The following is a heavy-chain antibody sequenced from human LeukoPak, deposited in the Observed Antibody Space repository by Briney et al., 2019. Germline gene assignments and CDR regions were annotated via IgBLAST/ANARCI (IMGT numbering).Heavy chain of an antibody. V-gene: IGHV3-7*03. CDR1: GFTFSSYS. D-gene: IGHD6-13*01. Sequence: GGSLRLSCAASGFTFSSYSMNWVRQAPGKGLEWVANIKGDGGEKYYVDYVKGRFTVSRDNAKKSLYLQMNSLRAEDTAVYYCARDRAIAAAGSLYWGQGTLVIVSS. CDR3: ARDRAIAAAGSLY. J-gene: IGHJ4*02. CDR2: IKGDGGEK.